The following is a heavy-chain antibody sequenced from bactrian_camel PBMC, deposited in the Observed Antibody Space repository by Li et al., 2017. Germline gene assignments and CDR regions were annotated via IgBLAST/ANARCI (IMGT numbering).Heavy chain of an antibody. CDR3: ATHSPLVLLLSLPSCWDQNGN. V-gene: IGHV3S40*01. CDR1: GFTLSNHA. Sequence: VQLVESGGGSVLSGGSLRLSCSASGFTLSNHAMSWVRQAPGKGLEWVSRINAAGDITYYVESVKGRSTISRDSAKNTVALKVDHLETQDTAAYYCATHSPLVLLLSLPSCWDQNGNWGQGTQVTVS. J-gene: IGHJ4*01. D-gene: IGHD3*01. CDR2: INAAGDIT.